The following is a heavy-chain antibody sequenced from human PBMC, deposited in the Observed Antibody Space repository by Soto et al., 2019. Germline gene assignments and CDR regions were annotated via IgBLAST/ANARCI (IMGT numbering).Heavy chain of an antibody. CDR2: ISYDGSNK. CDR1: GFTFSSFG. CDR3: AKDSLDEYGDLGPFDY. Sequence: QVHLVESGGGVVQPGRSLRLTCAASGFTFSSFGMHWVRQAPGKGLEWVAVISYDGSNKYYADSVKGRFTISRDNSKSTLFLQMNSLRADDTSVYYCAKDSLDEYGDLGPFDYWGQGTLVSVSS. D-gene: IGHD4-17*01. J-gene: IGHJ4*02. V-gene: IGHV3-30*18.